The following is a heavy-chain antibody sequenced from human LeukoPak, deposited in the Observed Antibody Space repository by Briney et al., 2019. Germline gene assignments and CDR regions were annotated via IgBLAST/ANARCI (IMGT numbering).Heavy chain of an antibody. CDR2: IYPDHSDI. J-gene: IGHJ5*02. V-gene: IGHV5-51*01. CDR3: GRTSGAP. D-gene: IGHD1-26*01. Sequence: GASLKISCKAPGFHLRTFWIGWVRQMPGKGLEWMGMIYPDHSDIRYSPSFQGQVTISADKSINTPHLQWSSLKASDSAMYYCGRTSGAPWVQGTLVTVSS. CDR1: GFHLRTFW.